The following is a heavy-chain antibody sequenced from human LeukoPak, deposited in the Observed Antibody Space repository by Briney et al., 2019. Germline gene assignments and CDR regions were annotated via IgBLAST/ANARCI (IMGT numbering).Heavy chain of an antibody. CDR1: GFTFSRNG. CDR3: AKDSNWAFDY. CDR2: IRKDGSDK. J-gene: IGHJ4*02. V-gene: IGHV3-30*02. D-gene: IGHD7-27*01. Sequence: GGSLRLSCGASGFTFSRNGMHWVRQAPGKGLEWVAYIRKDGSDKYYADSVKGRFTISRDSAKNMVYLQMNSLRAEDTAVYYCAKDSNWAFDYWGQATLVSVSS.